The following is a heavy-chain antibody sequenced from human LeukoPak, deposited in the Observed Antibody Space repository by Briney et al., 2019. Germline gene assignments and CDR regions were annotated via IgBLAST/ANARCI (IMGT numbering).Heavy chain of an antibody. D-gene: IGHD2-15*01. CDR3: ARAQVVDY. J-gene: IGHJ4*02. V-gene: IGHV3-21*01. CDR1: GFTFSSYT. Sequence: RGGCLRLSCAASGFTFSSYTMNWARQARGKGLEWVSSITSSSSYISYADSVKGRFTISRDNAKNSVYLQMNSLRAEDTTVYYCARAQVVDYWGQGPLVPASS. CDR2: ITSSSSYI.